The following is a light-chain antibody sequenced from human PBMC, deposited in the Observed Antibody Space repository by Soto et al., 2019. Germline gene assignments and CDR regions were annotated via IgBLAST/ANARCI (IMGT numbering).Light chain of an antibody. Sequence: QSALTQPASVSGSPGQSITISCTGTSSDVGGYNYVSWYQQHPGKAPKLMIYDVSNRPSGVSNRFSGSKSGNTASLTISGLQGEDEADYYCSSYTSSSTLVVFGEGTKPPS. V-gene: IGLV2-14*01. CDR1: SSDVGGYNY. J-gene: IGLJ2*01. CDR2: DVS. CDR3: SSYTSSSTLVV.